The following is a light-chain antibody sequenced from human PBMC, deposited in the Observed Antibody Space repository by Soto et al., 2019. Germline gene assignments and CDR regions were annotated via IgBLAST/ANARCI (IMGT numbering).Light chain of an antibody. CDR3: QQYSSLWT. V-gene: IGKV3-20*01. CDR2: GAS. Sequence: ERVLTLSPATLSLSPGERATLSCKASQSVSSYLAWYQQKPGQAPRLLIYGASSRATGIPDRFSGSGSGTDFTLSISGLEPEDFAVYYCQQYSSLWTFGQGTKVDIK. J-gene: IGKJ1*01. CDR1: QSVSSY.